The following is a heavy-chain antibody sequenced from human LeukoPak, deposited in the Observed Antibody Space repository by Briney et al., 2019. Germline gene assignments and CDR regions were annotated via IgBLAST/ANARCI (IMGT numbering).Heavy chain of an antibody. J-gene: IGHJ5*02. V-gene: IGHV3-30*02. CDR1: GFTFSSYG. D-gene: IGHD1-20*01. CDR3: ARDNLDWFDP. Sequence: GGSLRLSCAASGFTFSSYGMHWVRQAPGKGLEWVAFIRYDGSNKYYADSVKGRFTISRDNSKNTLYLQMNSLRAEDTAVYYCARDNLDWFDPWGQGTLVTVSS. CDR2: IRYDGSNK.